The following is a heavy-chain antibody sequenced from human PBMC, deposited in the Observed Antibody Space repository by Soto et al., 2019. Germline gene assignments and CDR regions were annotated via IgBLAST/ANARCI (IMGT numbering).Heavy chain of an antibody. CDR2: INYAGST. Sequence: PSETLSLTCTVSGDSISGFYCYWIRQPPGKGLEWIGYINYAGSTYYSPSLQSRVTISLDSSKNQFSLILTSVTAADTAVYFCARFRRNYFDNWGQGTLVTVSS. D-gene: IGHD3-10*01. J-gene: IGHJ4*02. V-gene: IGHV4-59*01. CDR1: GDSISGFY. CDR3: ARFRRNYFDN.